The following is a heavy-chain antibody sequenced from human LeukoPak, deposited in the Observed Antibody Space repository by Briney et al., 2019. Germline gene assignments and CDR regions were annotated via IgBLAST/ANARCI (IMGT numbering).Heavy chain of an antibody. CDR2: ISYDGSNK. CDR1: GFTFSSYA. V-gene: IGHV3-30-3*01. D-gene: IGHD1-26*01. CDR3: ATISGNFDYLDY. J-gene: IGHJ4*02. Sequence: GGSLRLSCAASGFTFSSYAIHWVRQAPGKGLEWVAVISYDGSNKYYADSVKGRFTISRDNSKNTLYLQMNSLRAEDTAVYYCATISGNFDYLDYWGQGTLVTVST.